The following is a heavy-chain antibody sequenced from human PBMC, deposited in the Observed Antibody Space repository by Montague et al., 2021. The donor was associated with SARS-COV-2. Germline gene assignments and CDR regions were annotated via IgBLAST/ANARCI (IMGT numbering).Heavy chain of an antibody. V-gene: IGHV4-39*01. Sequence: SETLSLTCTVSGGSISSSSYYWGWIRQPPGKGLEWIVSIYYSGSTYYNPSLKSRVTISVYTTKNQFSLKLSSVTAADTAVYYCARQGRISMVRLNWFDPWGQGTLVTVSS. CDR2: IYYSGST. J-gene: IGHJ5*02. D-gene: IGHD3-10*01. CDR3: ARQGRISMVRLNWFDP. CDR1: GGSISSSSYY.